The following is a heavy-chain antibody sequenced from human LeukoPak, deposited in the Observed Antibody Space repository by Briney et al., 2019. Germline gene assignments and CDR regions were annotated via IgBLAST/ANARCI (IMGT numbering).Heavy chain of an antibody. CDR3: ARESGTPSGAFDI. Sequence: SETLSLTCTVSGGSISSYYWNWIRQPPGKGLEWIGYMYYTGSTNYNPSLKSRVTISVDTSKNQFSLKVRSVTAADTAAYYCARESGTPSGAFDIWGQGTMVTVSS. J-gene: IGHJ3*02. D-gene: IGHD1-26*01. CDR2: MYYTGST. CDR1: GGSISSYY. V-gene: IGHV4-59*01.